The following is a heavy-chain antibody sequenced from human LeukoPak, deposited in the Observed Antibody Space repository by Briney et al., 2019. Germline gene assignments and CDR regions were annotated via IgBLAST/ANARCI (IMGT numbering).Heavy chain of an antibody. CDR3: ARARIDY. J-gene: IGHJ4*02. Sequence: EAGGSLRLSCAGSGFTFSTYWMTWVRQAPGKGLEWVATIEEDASEIYYADSVKGRFTISRDNAKNSLHLLMNSLIAEDTAMYYCARARIDYWGQGTLVTVSS. CDR2: IEEDASEI. D-gene: IGHD1-14*01. V-gene: IGHV3-7*04. CDR1: GFTFSTYW.